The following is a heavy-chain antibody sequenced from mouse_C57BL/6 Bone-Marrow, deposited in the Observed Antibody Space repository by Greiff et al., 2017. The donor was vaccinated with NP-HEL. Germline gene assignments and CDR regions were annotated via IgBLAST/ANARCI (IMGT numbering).Heavy chain of an antibody. CDR2: IHPNSGST. J-gene: IGHJ3*01. CDR1: GYTFTSYW. Sequence: VQLQQPGAELVKPGASVKLSCKASGYTFTSYWMHWVKQRPGQGLEWIGMIHPNSGSTNYNEKFKSKATLTVDKSSSTAYMQLSSLTSEDSAVYYCARSNTTVGWGFAYWGQGTLVTVSA. V-gene: IGHV1-64*01. D-gene: IGHD1-1*01. CDR3: ARSNTTVGWGFAY.